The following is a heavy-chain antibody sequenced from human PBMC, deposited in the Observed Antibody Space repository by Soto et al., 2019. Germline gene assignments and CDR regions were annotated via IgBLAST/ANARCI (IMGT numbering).Heavy chain of an antibody. CDR1: GGSFSGYY. D-gene: IGHD3-3*01. J-gene: IGHJ4*02. CDR2: INHSGST. Sequence: VSLTCAVYGGSFSGYYWSWIRQPPGKGLEWIGEINHSGSTNYNPSLKSRVTISVDTSKNQFSLKLSSVTAADTAVYYCARGRYYDFWSGYYAGAFDYWGQGTLVTVSS. V-gene: IGHV4-34*01. CDR3: ARGRYYDFWSGYYAGAFDY.